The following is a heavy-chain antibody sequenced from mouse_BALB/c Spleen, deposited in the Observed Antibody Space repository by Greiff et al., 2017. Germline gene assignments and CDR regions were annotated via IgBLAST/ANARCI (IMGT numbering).Heavy chain of an antibody. CDR2: INPSNGGT. Sequence: VQLQQSGAELVKPGASVKLSCKASGYTFTSYYMYWVKQRPGQGLEWIGEINPSNGGTNFNEKFKSKATLTVDKSSSTAYMQLSSLTSGDSAVYYCTYGNYWYFDVWGAGTTVTVSA. CDR3: TYGNYWYFDV. CDR1: GYTFTSYY. J-gene: IGHJ1*01. V-gene: IGHV1S81*02. D-gene: IGHD2-10*02.